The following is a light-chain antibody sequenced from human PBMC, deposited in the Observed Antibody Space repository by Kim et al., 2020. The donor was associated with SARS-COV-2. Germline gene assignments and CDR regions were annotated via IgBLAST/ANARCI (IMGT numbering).Light chain of an antibody. J-gene: IGLJ3*02. V-gene: IGLV3-19*01. CDR1: SLRNYY. CDR2: GKY. Sequence: SSELTQDPAVSVALGQTVRLTCQGDSLRNYYATWYQQRPGQAPVLVLYGKYNRPSGIPDRFPGSASGNTASLTITGAQAEDEADYYCNSRDSSGDHVVLGGGTQLTVL. CDR3: NSRDSSGDHVV.